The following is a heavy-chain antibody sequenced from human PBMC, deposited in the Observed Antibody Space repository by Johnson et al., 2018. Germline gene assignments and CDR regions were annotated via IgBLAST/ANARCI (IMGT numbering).Heavy chain of an antibody. D-gene: IGHD3-22*01. J-gene: IGHJ3*01. CDR2: IIPIFGTA. Sequence: QVQLVESGAEVKKPGSSVKVSCKASGGTFSSYAISWVRQAPGQGLEWMGGIIPIFGTANYAQKFQGRVTITADESTSTAYMELSSLRSEDTAVYYCARSYYDSSGYELLCAFDAWGQGTMVTVSS. CDR3: ARSYYDSSGYELLCAFDA. CDR1: GGTFSSYA. V-gene: IGHV1-69*01.